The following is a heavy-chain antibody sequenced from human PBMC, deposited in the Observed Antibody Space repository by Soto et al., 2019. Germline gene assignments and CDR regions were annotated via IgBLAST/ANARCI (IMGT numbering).Heavy chain of an antibody. D-gene: IGHD6-13*01. CDR1: GGYISGGYYS. CDR2: IYYSGST. J-gene: IGHJ5*02. V-gene: IGHV4-61*01. Sequence: SETLSLTCAVSGGYISGGYYSWSWIRQPPGKGLEWIGYIYYSGSTNYNPSLKSRVTISVDTSKNQFSLKLSSVTAADTAVYYCARVKGYSSSWYLGLLTPWFDPWGQGTLVTVSS. CDR3: ARVKGYSSSWYLGLLTPWFDP.